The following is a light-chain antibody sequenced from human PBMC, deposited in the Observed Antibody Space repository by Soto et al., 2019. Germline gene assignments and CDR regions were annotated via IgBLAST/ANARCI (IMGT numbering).Light chain of an antibody. V-gene: IGKV1-5*01. Sequence: DIQMTQSPSMLSASVGDRVTIACRASQSIRRWLAWYQQKPGKAPKLLIFDASTLESGVPSRFSGRGSETEFTLTISSLQPDDFATYCCQQYNRYSPATFGQGTKVEI. CDR3: QQYNRYSPAT. CDR2: DAS. CDR1: QSIRRW. J-gene: IGKJ1*01.